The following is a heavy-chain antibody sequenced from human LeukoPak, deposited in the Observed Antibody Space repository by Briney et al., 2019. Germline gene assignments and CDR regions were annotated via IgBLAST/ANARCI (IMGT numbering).Heavy chain of an antibody. CDR3: TRAPYSNYVGYYFDY. J-gene: IGHJ4*02. Sequence: GGSLRLSCAASGFTFDDYGMSWVRRAPGKGLEWVSGINWNGGSTGYADSVKGRFTISRDNAKNSLYLQMNSLRAEDTALYYCTRAPYSNYVGYYFDYWGQGTLVTVSS. V-gene: IGHV3-20*04. D-gene: IGHD4-11*01. CDR1: GFTFDDYG. CDR2: INWNGGST.